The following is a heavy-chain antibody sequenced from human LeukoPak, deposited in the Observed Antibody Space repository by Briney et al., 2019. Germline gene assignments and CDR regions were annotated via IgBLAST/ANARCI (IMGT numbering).Heavy chain of an antibody. D-gene: IGHD3-22*01. Sequence: SGGSLRLSCAASGFTFSSYAMHWVRQAPGKGLEWVAVISYDGSNKYYADSVKGRFTISRDNSKNTLYLQMNSLRAEDTAVYYCARVAPFYYDSSGYLEGMDVWGQGTTVTVSS. CDR3: ARVAPFYYDSSGYLEGMDV. J-gene: IGHJ6*02. CDR2: ISYDGSNK. CDR1: GFTFSSYA. V-gene: IGHV3-30-3*01.